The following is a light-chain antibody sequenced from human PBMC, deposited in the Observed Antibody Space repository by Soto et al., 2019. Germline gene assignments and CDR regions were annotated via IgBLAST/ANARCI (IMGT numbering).Light chain of an antibody. CDR3: QPYNNWPLT. CDR2: DTS. CDR1: QSVSSN. Sequence: EIVMTPSPATLSVSPGERATLSCRASQSVSSNLAWYQQKPGQAPRLLIYDTSTRATGVPTRFSGSRYGAEFTLTINSLQSEDFAVYYCQPYNNWPLTFGGGTKADI. V-gene: IGKV3-15*01. J-gene: IGKJ4*01.